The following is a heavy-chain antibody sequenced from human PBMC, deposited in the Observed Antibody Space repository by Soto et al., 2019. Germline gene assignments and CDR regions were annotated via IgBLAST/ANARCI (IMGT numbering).Heavy chain of an antibody. CDR3: ARITPH. V-gene: IGHV3-23*01. CDR1: GFTFRTYD. CDR2: VSASGDIT. Sequence: GGSLRLSCAASGFTFRTYDMSWVRQAPGKGLEWVSTVSASGDITYYEDSVKGRFTISRDNSKNPLYLQMNSLRAEDTAVYFCARITPHWGQGTLVTVSS. J-gene: IGHJ4*02. D-gene: IGHD2-15*01.